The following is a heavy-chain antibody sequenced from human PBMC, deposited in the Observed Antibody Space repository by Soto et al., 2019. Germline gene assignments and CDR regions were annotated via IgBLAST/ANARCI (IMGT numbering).Heavy chain of an antibody. D-gene: IGHD3-22*01. CDR1: GFTFSDHF. CDR2: IRNKANGYTT. V-gene: IGHV3-72*01. CDR3: ARETYYYDRGRYYFYLDY. Sequence: SLRLSCAASGFTFSDHFMDWVRQAPGKGLEWVGRIRNKANGYTTEYAASVKDRFTISRDDSGSSLRLQMDSLKTEDTAVYYCARETYYYDRGRYYFYLDYWGQGTLVTVSS. J-gene: IGHJ4*02.